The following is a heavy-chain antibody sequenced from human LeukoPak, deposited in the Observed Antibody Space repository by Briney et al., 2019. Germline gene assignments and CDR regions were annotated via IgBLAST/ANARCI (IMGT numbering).Heavy chain of an antibody. D-gene: IGHD1-26*01. Sequence: PGGSLRLSCAASGFTFSSYAMHWVRQAPDKGLEWVAVISYDGSNKYYADSVKGRFTISRDNSKNTLYLQMNSLRAEDMAVYYCARIEWERLGRAFDIWGQGTMVTVSS. CDR1: GFTFSSYA. CDR3: ARIEWERLGRAFDI. V-gene: IGHV3-30*14. J-gene: IGHJ3*02. CDR2: ISYDGSNK.